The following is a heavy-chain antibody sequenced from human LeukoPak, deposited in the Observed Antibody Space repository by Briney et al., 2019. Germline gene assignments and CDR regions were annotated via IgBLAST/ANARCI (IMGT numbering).Heavy chain of an antibody. CDR1: GFTFSSYA. CDR3: AKNRDPGISSFYY. D-gene: IGHD6-13*01. Sequence: PGGSLRLSCAASGFTFSSYAMSWVRQAPGKGLEWVSVVSGSGDSTYYADSVKGRFTISRDNSKNTLYLQMNSLRAEDTAVYYCAKNRDPGISSFYYWGQGTLVTVSS. CDR2: VSGSGDST. V-gene: IGHV3-23*01. J-gene: IGHJ4*02.